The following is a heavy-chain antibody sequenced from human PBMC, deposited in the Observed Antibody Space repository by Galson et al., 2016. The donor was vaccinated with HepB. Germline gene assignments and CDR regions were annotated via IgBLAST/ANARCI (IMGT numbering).Heavy chain of an antibody. CDR1: GFSFSSYS. Sequence: SLRLSCAASGFSFSSYSMHWVRQTPETGLEYVSAINHDGGGSYYADSVKGRFTISRDNPKNTLYLQMTSLRLEDTAVYYCVRGENGMDVWGQGTTVTVS. CDR3: VRGENGMDV. CDR2: INHDGGGS. J-gene: IGHJ6*02. V-gene: IGHV3-64D*06.